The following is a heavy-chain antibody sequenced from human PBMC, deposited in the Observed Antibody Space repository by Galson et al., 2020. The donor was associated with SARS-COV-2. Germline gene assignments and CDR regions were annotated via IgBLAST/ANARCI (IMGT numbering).Heavy chain of an antibody. V-gene: IGHV3-30*04. J-gene: IGHJ3*02. Sequence: QLGESLKISCAASGFTFSSYAMHWVRQAPGKGLEWVAVISYDGSNKYYADSVKGRFTISRDNSKNTLYLQMNSLRAEDTAVYYCARDAPYQLLYGAFDIWGQGTMVTVSS. D-gene: IGHD2-2*02. CDR3: ARDAPYQLLYGAFDI. CDR1: GFTFSSYA. CDR2: ISYDGSNK.